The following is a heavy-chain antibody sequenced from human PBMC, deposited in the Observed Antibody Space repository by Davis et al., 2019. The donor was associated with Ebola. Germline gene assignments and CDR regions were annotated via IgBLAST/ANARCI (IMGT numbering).Heavy chain of an antibody. CDR1: GYSFTSYW. CDR2: IYPGDSDT. Sequence: GESLKISCKGSGYSFTSYWIGWVRQMPGKGLEWMGIIYPGDSDTRYSPSFQGQVTISADKSISTAYLQWSSLKASDTAMYYCARQLSGPRNYYGMDVWGQGTTVTVSS. CDR3: ARQLSGPRNYYGMDV. V-gene: IGHV5-51*01. J-gene: IGHJ6*02. D-gene: IGHD1-26*01.